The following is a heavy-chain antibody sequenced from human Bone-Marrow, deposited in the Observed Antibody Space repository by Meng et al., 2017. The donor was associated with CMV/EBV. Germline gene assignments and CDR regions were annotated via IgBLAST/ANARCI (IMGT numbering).Heavy chain of an antibody. V-gene: IGHV4-34*01. J-gene: IGHJ4*02. Sequence: QVQLQQWGAGLLKPSETLSLSCACYGGSLSGYYWSWIRQPPGKGLEWIGEINHSGSTNYNPSLKSRVTISVDTSKNQFSLKLSSVTAADTAVYYCAQTTVTPVPFDYWGQGTLVTVSS. CDR1: GGSLSGYY. D-gene: IGHD4-17*01. CDR3: AQTTVTPVPFDY. CDR2: INHSGST.